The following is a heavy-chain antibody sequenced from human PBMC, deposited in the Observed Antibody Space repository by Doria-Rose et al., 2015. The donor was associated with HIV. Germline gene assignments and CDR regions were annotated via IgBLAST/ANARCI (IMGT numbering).Heavy chain of an antibody. J-gene: IGHJ4*02. CDR3: ARIKSSRWYHKYYFDF. D-gene: IGHD6-13*01. CDR1: GVSLSSPGMG. Sequence: QVTLKESGPVLVKPTETLTLTCTVSGVSLSSPGMGVSWIRQPPGKALEWLANIFSDGEGSYNTSLKSRLIISRSTSKSQVVLTMTDMDPVDTATYYCARIKSSRWYHKYYFDFWGQGALVIVSA. CDR2: IFSDGEG. V-gene: IGHV2-26*01.